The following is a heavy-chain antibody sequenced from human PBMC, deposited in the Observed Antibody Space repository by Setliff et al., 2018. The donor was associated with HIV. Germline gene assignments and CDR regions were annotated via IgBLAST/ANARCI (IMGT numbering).Heavy chain of an antibody. Sequence: SETLSLTCAVYGGSFSGYYWSWIRQPPGKGLEWIGEINHSGSTNYNPSLKSRVTISVDTSKNQFSLKLSSVTAADTAVYYCARVAVAGTCYFDYWGQGTLVTVSS. V-gene: IGHV4-34*01. D-gene: IGHD6-19*01. CDR1: GGSFSGYY. CDR2: INHSGST. CDR3: ARVAVAGTCYFDY. J-gene: IGHJ4*02.